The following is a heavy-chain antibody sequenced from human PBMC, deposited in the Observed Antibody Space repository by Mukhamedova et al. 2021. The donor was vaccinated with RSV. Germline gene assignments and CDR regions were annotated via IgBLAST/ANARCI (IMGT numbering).Heavy chain of an antibody. CDR3: ARSDYIVVDTYYYYY. V-gene: IGHV3-48*03. Sequence: TFSSYEMNWVRRAPGKGLEWVSYISSSGSTIYYADSVKGRFTISRDNAKNSLYLQMNSLRAEDTAVYYCARSDYIVVDTYYYYY. J-gene: IGHJ6*03. CDR1: TFSSYE. D-gene: IGHD2-2*01. CDR2: ISSSGSTI.